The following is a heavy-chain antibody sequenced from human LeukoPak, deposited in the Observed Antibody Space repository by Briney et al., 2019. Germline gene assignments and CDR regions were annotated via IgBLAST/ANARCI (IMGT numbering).Heavy chain of an antibody. CDR3: AKGEAILGVVDYYYGMDV. D-gene: IGHD3-3*01. CDR1: GFTFSSCA. J-gene: IGHJ6*02. Sequence: PGGSLRLSCAASGFTFSSCAMSWVRQAPGKGLEWVSAISGSGGSTYYADSVKGRFTISRDNSKNTLYLQMNSLRAEDTAVYYCAKGEAILGVVDYYYGMDVWGQGTTVTVSS. V-gene: IGHV3-23*01. CDR2: ISGSGGST.